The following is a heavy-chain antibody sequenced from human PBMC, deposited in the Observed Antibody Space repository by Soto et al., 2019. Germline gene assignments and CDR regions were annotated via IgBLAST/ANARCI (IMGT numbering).Heavy chain of an antibody. CDR3: ARRVSGSLDN. CDR2: TKNKANRYTT. D-gene: IGHD1-26*01. Sequence: WGSRRLSCAASGFTLSDHYMDWVRQAPGKGLEWVGRTKNKANRYTTEYAASVNGRFTISRDDSKNSLYLQMNSLKTEDMAVYYCARRVSGSLDNWGQETLVTVSS. CDR1: GFTLSDHY. V-gene: IGHV3-72*01. J-gene: IGHJ4*02.